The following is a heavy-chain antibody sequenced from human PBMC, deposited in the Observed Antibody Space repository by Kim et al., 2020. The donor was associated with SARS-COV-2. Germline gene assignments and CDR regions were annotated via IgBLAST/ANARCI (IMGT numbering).Heavy chain of an antibody. CDR3: ARDLLGYYYGMDV. V-gene: IGHV3-11*04. J-gene: IGHJ6*02. Sequence: YDTSVKGRLTLSMENAKSSLYLQLNSLRAEDTAVYYCARDLLGYYYGMDVWGQGTTVTVS. D-gene: IGHD2-8*02.